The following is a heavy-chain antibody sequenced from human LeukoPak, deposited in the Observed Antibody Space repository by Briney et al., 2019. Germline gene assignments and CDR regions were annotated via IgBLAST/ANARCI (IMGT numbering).Heavy chain of an antibody. V-gene: IGHV4-39*07. J-gene: IGHJ4*02. Sequence: SETLSLTCTVSGGSISSSSYYWGWIRQPPGKGLEWIGSIYYSGSTYYNPSLKSRVTISVDTSKNQFSLKLSSVTAADTAVYYCARGRSSSWYPHFDYWGQGTLVTVSS. CDR1: GGSISSSSYY. CDR2: IYYSGST. CDR3: ARGRSSSWYPHFDY. D-gene: IGHD6-13*01.